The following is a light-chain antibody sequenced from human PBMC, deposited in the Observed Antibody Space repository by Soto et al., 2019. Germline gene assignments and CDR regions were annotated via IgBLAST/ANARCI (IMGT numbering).Light chain of an antibody. J-gene: IGLJ1*01. Sequence: QSVLTRPASVSGSPGQSITISCTGTSSDVGGYNYVSWYQQHPGKAPKLMIYEVNYRPSGVSNRFSGSKSGNTASLTISGLQAEDEADYYCSSYTSSSTGVFGTGTKVTVL. CDR3: SSYTSSSTGV. CDR1: SSDVGGYNY. V-gene: IGLV2-14*01. CDR2: EVN.